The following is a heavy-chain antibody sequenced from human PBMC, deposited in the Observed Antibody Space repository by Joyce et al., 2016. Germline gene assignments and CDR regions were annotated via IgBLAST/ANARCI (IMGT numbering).Heavy chain of an antibody. CDR2: TCYRNKGYT. J-gene: IGHJ4*02. Sequence: QVQLQQSGPGLVKPSQTLSLTCAISGDSVSSNSAAWNWIRQSPSRGLGWRGRTCYRNKGYTDYGVSVKSRITISPDTPKNQFSLELNAVTPEDACVYYCARAGYYHTSGYYDPNFDYWGPGTLVTVSS. V-gene: IGHV6-1*01. CDR1: GDSVSSNSAA. D-gene: IGHD3-22*01. CDR3: ARAGYYHTSGYYDPNFDY.